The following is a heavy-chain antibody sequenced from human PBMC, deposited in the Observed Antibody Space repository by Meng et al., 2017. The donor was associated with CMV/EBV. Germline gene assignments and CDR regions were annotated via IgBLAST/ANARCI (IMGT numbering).Heavy chain of an antibody. Sequence: GESLKISCAASGFTCSSYEMNWVRQAPGKGLEWVSYISSSGWTIYYADSVKGRFPISRDNAKNSLYLQMNSLRAEDTAVYYCARVWQPRGMDVWGQGTTVTVSS. CDR3: ARVWQPRGMDV. V-gene: IGHV3-48*03. J-gene: IGHJ6*02. CDR1: GFTCSSYE. D-gene: IGHD6-13*01. CDR2: ISSSGWTI.